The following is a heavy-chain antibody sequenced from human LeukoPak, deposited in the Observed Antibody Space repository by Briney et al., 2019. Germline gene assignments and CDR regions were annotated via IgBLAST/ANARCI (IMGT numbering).Heavy chain of an antibody. Sequence: GASVKVSCKASGYTFTNYYIYWVRQAPGQGLEWMGIINPSGGSTDYAQKFQGRVTMTRGTSTTTVYMELSSLRSEDTAVYYCARATWYGGNPSGAFDIWGQGTMVTVSS. J-gene: IGHJ3*02. CDR1: GYTFTNYY. CDR2: INPSGGST. V-gene: IGHV1-46*01. CDR3: ARATWYGGNPSGAFDI. D-gene: IGHD4/OR15-4a*01.